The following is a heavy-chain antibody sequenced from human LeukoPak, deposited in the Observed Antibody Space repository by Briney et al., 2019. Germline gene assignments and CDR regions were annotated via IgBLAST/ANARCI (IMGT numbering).Heavy chain of an antibody. J-gene: IGHJ4*02. V-gene: IGHV3-23*01. D-gene: IGHD6-6*01. Sequence: GGSLRLSCAASGLTFSSYAMTWVRQAPGKGLEWVSAISGSGGTTYYADSVKGRFTISRDNSKNTLYLQMNSLRAEDTAVYYCAKSTAYSSSSGIDYWGQGTLVTVSS. CDR2: ISGSGGTT. CDR1: GLTFSSYA. CDR3: AKSTAYSSSSGIDY.